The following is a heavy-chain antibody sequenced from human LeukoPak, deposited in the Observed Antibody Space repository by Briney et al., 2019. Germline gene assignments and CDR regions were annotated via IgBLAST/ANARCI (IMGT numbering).Heavy chain of an antibody. CDR2: MYLSGTT. V-gene: IGHV4-4*02. D-gene: IGHD3-22*01. CDR3: AGLVGRYSSGLYYYYFDY. CDR1: GDSINSLDL. J-gene: IGHJ4*02. Sequence: KPSGTLSLTCTVSGDSINSLDLWSWVRQPPGKGLEWIGEMYLSGTTHSNPSVKGRVTISIDKSKNQFFLNLSSVTAADTAVYYCAGLVGRYSSGLYYYYFDYWGQGTLVTVSS.